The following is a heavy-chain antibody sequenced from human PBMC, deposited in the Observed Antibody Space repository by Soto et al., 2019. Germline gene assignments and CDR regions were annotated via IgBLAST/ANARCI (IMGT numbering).Heavy chain of an antibody. CDR2: ISGGGGAI. J-gene: IGHJ4*02. V-gene: IGHV3-23*01. CDR3: ARSISSIEPADS. D-gene: IGHD3-3*02. CDR1: GFTFNAYA. Sequence: GVSLRLSCAASGFTFNAYAMSWVRQAPGKGLAWVSAISGGGGAIYYADSVKGRFTISRDNSKNTLYLQMSSLRAEDTAIYYCARSISSIEPADSWGQGTLVTVSS.